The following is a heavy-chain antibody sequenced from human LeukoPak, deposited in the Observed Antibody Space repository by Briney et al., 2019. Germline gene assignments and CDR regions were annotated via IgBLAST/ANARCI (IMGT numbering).Heavy chain of an antibody. D-gene: IGHD2-15*01. CDR3: AKDRAMVGAATGWFDP. Sequence: GGSLRLSCEASGVTFSNYAMSWVRQAPGKGLEWVSSIIGSGGSIYYADSVKGRFTISRDNSKNTLYLQMTSLRAEDTAVYYCAKDRAMVGAATGWFDPWGQGTLVTASS. CDR2: IIGSGGSI. V-gene: IGHV3-23*01. CDR1: GVTFSNYA. J-gene: IGHJ5*02.